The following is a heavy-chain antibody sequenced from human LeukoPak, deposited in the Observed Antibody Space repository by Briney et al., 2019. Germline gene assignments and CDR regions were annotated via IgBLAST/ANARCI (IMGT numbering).Heavy chain of an antibody. CDR2: IYYSGST. CDR1: GGSTSSYN. CDR3: ARQGRDGYIVDY. D-gene: IGHD2-21*02. V-gene: IGHV4-59*08. J-gene: IGHJ4*02. Sequence: SQILSPSWTIAGGSTSSYNWSWIRQPPGKRLEWIGIIYYSGSTNYNPSLKSRVTISVDTSKNPFSLKLSTVNAADTAVYYCARQGRDGYIVDYWGQGTLVTVSS.